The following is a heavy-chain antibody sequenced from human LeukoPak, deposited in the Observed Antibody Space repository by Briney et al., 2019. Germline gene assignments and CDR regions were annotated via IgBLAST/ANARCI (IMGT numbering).Heavy chain of an antibody. D-gene: IGHD2-21*01. J-gene: IGHJ2*01. Sequence: SVKVSCMASGGTFSSYAISWVRQAPGQGLEWMGGIIPIFGTANYALKFQGRVTITADESTSTAYMELSSLRSEDTAVYYCARREYCGGVCYDWYFDLWGRGTLVTVSS. CDR1: GGTFSSYA. CDR3: ARREYCGGVCYDWYFDL. V-gene: IGHV1-69*01. CDR2: IIPIFGTA.